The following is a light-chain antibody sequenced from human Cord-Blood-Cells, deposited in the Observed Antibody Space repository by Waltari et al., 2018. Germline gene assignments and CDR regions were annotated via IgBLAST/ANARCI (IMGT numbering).Light chain of an antibody. J-gene: IGLJ2*01. CDR3: QSYDSSLSVV. CDR2: GNG. CDR1: SSNIGAGYD. Sequence: QSVLTQPPSVSGAPGQRVTISCTGSSSNIGAGYDVHWYQQLPGTAPKRLIHGNGERPAGVPDRFSGSKSGTSASLAITGLQAEGEADYYCQSYDSSLSVVFGGGTKLTVL. V-gene: IGLV1-40*01.